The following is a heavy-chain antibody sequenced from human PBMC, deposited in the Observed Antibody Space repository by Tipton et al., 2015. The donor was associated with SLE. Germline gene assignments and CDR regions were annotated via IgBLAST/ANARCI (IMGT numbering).Heavy chain of an antibody. CDR2: IYYSGST. V-gene: IGHV4-39*07. D-gene: IGHD3-22*01. Sequence: TLSLTCTVSGGSISSSSYYWGWIRQPPGKGLEWIGSIYYSGSTYYNPSLKGRVTISVDTSKNQFSLKLSSVTAADTAVYYCARERGYYYDSSGYYLEYFQHWGQGTLVTVSS. CDR3: ARERGYYYDSSGYYLEYFQH. CDR1: GGSISSSSYY. J-gene: IGHJ1*01.